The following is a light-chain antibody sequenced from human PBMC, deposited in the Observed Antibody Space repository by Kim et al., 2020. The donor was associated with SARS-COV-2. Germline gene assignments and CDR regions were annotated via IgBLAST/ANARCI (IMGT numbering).Light chain of an antibody. J-gene: IGLJ2*01. CDR1: SSNIGSNT. Sequence: GQRVTISCSGSSSNIGSNTVNWYQQLPGTAPKLLIYSNNQRPSGVPDRFSGSKSGTSASLAISGLQPEDEADYYCAAWDDSLNGPVFGGGTQLTVL. CDR3: AAWDDSLNGPV. V-gene: IGLV1-44*01. CDR2: SNN.